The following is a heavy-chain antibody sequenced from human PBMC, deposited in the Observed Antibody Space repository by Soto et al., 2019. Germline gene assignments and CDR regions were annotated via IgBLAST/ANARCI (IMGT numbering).Heavy chain of an antibody. D-gene: IGHD6-19*01. CDR2: ISYDGSNK. CDR3: AKDPYSSGWYQTQFDY. Sequence: QVQLVESGGGVVQPGRSLRLSCAASGFTFSSYGMHCVRQAPGKGLEWVAVISYDGSNKYYADSVKGRFTISRDNSKNTLYLQMNSLRADDTAVYYCAKDPYSSGWYQTQFDYWGQGTLVTVSS. CDR1: GFTFSSYG. J-gene: IGHJ4*02. V-gene: IGHV3-30*18.